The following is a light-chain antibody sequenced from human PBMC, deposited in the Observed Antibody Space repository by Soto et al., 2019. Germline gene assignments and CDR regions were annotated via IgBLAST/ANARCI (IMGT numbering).Light chain of an antibody. J-gene: IGLJ3*02. CDR1: SSDVGGYNY. Sequence: QSVLTQPRSVSGSPGQSVTISCTGTSSDVGGYNYVSWYQQHPGKVPKVMIYDVSRRPSGVPDRFSGSKSGNTASLTISGLQAEDEADYYCCSYAGRYTFWVSGGGTKLTVL. CDR3: CSYAGRYTFWV. V-gene: IGLV2-11*01. CDR2: DVS.